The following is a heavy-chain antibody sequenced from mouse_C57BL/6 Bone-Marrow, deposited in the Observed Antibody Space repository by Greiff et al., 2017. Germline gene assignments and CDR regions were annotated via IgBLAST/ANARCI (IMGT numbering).Heavy chain of an antibody. Sequence: QVQLQQPGAELVRPGSSVKLSCKASGYTFTSYWMHWVKQRPIQGLEWIGNIDPSDSETHYNQKFKDKATLTVDKSSSTAYMQLSSLPSEDSAVYYCARRDSSGYWFAYWGQGTLVTVSA. V-gene: IGHV1-52*01. CDR3: ARRDSSGYWFAY. D-gene: IGHD3-2*02. CDR1: GYTFTSYW. J-gene: IGHJ3*01. CDR2: IDPSDSET.